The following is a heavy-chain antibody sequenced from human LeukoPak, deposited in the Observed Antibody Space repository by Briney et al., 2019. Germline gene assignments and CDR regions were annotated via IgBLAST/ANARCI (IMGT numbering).Heavy chain of an antibody. CDR1: GGSISSNSYY. Sequence: SETLSLTCAVSGGSISSNSYYWGWIRQPPGKGLEWIGNIYQNGRTYYNPSLKSRVTISVDTSKNQFSLKLSSVTAADTAVYYCARFRTDDTSGYYGGSFDYWGQGTLVTVSS. CDR3: ARFRTDDTSGYYGGSFDY. J-gene: IGHJ4*02. V-gene: IGHV4-39*01. CDR2: IYQNGRT. D-gene: IGHD3-22*01.